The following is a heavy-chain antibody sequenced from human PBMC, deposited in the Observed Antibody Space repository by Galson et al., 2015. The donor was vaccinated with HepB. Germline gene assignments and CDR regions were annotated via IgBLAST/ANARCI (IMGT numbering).Heavy chain of an antibody. J-gene: IGHJ4*02. CDR2: TYYRSKWYN. CDR3: AGALGGSSWYYYFDY. D-gene: IGHD6-13*01. CDR1: GDSVSSNSAA. Sequence: CAISGDSVSSNSAAWNWIRQSPSRGFEWLGRTYYRSKWYNDYAVSVKSRITINPNTSKNQFSLQLNSVTPEDTAVYYCAGALGGSSWYYYFDYWGQGTLVTVSS. V-gene: IGHV6-1*01.